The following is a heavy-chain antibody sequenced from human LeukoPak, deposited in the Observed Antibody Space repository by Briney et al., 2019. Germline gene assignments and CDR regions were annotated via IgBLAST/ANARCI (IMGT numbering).Heavy chain of an antibody. V-gene: IGHV1-2*02. CDR3: ASGKGGNYAEAFHI. Sequence: GASVKVTCKASGYTFIGYFIHWVRQAPGQGLEWLGWLNPNSGGTNSAQNFQGRVTMTRDTAMTRDTSITTVYMELTRLRSDDTAVYYCASGKGGNYAEAFHIWGQGTMVTVSS. CDR1: GYTFIGYF. CDR2: LNPNSGGT. D-gene: IGHD1-7*01. J-gene: IGHJ3*02.